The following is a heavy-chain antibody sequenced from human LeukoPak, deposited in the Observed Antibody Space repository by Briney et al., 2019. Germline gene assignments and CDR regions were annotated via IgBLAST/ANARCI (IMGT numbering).Heavy chain of an antibody. Sequence: GGSLRLSCAASGFIFSSYGMHWVRQAPCKGLEWVAFIRYDGTNKYYADSVKGRFTISRDNSKNTLYLQMNSLRAEDTAVYYCAKEEDSSGWRTFDYWGQGTLVTVSS. J-gene: IGHJ4*02. CDR1: GFIFSSYG. V-gene: IGHV3-30*02. D-gene: IGHD6-19*01. CDR2: IRYDGTNK. CDR3: AKEEDSSGWRTFDY.